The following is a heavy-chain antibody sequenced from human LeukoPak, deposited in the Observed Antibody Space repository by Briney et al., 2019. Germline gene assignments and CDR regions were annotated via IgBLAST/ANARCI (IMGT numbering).Heavy chain of an antibody. J-gene: IGHJ4*02. D-gene: IGHD5-18*01. CDR3: ARYGIP. Sequence: SETLSLTCTVSGRSISSSSYYWDRLRQPPGKGLEWIGSIYYSWSTYYNPSLKSRVTISVDTSKNQFSLKLSSVTAADTAVYYCARYGIPGGQGTLVTVSS. CDR2: IYYSWST. CDR1: GRSISSSSYY. V-gene: IGHV4-39*07.